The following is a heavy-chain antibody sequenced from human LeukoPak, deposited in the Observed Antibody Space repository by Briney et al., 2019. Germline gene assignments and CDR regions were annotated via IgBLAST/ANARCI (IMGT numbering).Heavy chain of an antibody. CDR2: IYYSGST. V-gene: IGHV4-61*01. J-gene: IGHJ3*02. CDR3: AGHRAPDSITIFGVVPDDAFDI. Sequence: SQTLSLTCTVSGGSISSGSYYWSWLRQPPGKGLEWIGYIYYSGSTNYNPSLKSRVTISVDTSKNQFPLKLSSVTAADTAVYYCAGHRAPDSITIFGVVPDDAFDIWGQGTMVTVSS. CDR1: GGSISSGSYY. D-gene: IGHD3-3*01.